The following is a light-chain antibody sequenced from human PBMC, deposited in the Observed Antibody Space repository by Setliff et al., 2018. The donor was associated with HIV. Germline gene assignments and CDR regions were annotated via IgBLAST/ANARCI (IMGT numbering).Light chain of an antibody. CDR3: SSYTSSIPLYV. CDR1: SSDVGGYNY. CDR2: DVS. V-gene: IGLV2-14*03. J-gene: IGLJ1*01. Sequence: QSVLTQPASVSGSPGQSITISCTGTSSDVGGYNYVSWYQQHPGKAPKLMISDVSNRPSGVSNRFSGSGSANTASLTISGLQAEDEADYYCSSYTSSIPLYVFGTGTKVTVL.